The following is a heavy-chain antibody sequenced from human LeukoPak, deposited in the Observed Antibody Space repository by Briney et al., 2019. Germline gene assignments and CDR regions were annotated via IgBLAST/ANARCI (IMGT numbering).Heavy chain of an antibody. V-gene: IGHV1-18*01. CDR1: GYTFTSYG. J-gene: IGHJ4*02. CDR3: ARDSGSYYGAYYFDY. CDR2: ISAYNGNT. D-gene: IGHD3-10*01. Sequence: ASVKVSCKASGYTFTSYGISWVRQAPGQGLEWMGWISAYNGNTNFAQKFQGRVTMTTDTSTSTAYMELRSLRSDDTAVYYCARDSGSYYGAYYFDYWGQGTLVTVSS.